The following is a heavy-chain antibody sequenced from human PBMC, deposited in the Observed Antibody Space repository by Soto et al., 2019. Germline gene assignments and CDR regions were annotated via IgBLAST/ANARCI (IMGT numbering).Heavy chain of an antibody. V-gene: IGHV1-69*13. CDR1: GGTFSSYS. Sequence: SVEVSCKASGGTFSSYSISWVREAPGQGLECMGGIIPIFGTANYAQKFQGRVTITADESTSTAYMELSSLRSEDTAVYYCARGDSYYSDSSGYYSHAFDICGQGTMVTVSS. CDR3: ARGDSYYSDSSGYYSHAFDI. J-gene: IGHJ3*02. CDR2: IIPIFGTA. D-gene: IGHD3-22*01.